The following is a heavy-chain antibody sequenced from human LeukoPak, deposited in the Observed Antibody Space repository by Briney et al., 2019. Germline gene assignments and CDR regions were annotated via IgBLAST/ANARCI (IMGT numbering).Heavy chain of an antibody. CDR3: PRQTGSGLFTLP. Sequence: SETLSLTCTVSGVSISSSNSYWGWIRQPPGKGLEWIGSIYYTGNTYYNASLKSRVTISIDTSKNQISLRLTSVTATDTAMYYCPRQTGSGLFTLPGGQGTLVTVSS. D-gene: IGHD3/OR15-3a*01. CDR2: IYYTGNT. V-gene: IGHV4-39*01. J-gene: IGHJ4*02. CDR1: GVSISSSNSY.